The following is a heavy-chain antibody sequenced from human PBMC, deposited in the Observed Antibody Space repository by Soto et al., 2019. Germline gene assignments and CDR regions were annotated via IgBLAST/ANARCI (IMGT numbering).Heavy chain of an antibody. CDR2: VWHDGSNK. CDR1: GGNFIYYG. V-gene: IGHV3-33*01. D-gene: IGHD6-6*01. J-gene: IGHJ6*02. CDR3: ARGVLGSSSFHYGMDV. Sequence: GGSLRLSCAASGGNFIYYGIHCVRQAPGKGLEWVAVVWHDGSNKYYADSVKGRFSVSRDNSKNTVYLHMNSLRAEDTAVYYCARGVLGSSSFHYGMDVWGQGTTVTVSS.